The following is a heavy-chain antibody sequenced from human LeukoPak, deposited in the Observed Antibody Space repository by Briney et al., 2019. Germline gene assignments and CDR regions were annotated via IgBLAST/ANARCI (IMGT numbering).Heavy chain of an antibody. CDR2: IRSKAYGGTT. CDR1: GFTFGDYA. J-gene: IGHJ4*02. V-gene: IGHV3-49*04. CDR3: TRDPYDFWSGYLGY. D-gene: IGHD3-3*01. Sequence: PGGSLRLSCTASGFTFGDYAVSWVRQAPGKGLEWVGFIRSKAYGGTTEYAASVKGRFTISRDDSKSIAYLQMNSLKTEDTAVYYCTRDPYDFWSGYLGYWGQGTLVTVSS.